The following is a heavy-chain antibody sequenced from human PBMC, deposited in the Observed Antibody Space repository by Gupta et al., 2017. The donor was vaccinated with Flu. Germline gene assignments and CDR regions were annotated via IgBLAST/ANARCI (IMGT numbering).Heavy chain of an antibody. J-gene: IGHJ4*02. CDR3: TRDRHTEGGYSYGLFDY. CDR2: IRSKAYGGTT. CDR1: GFTFGDYA. V-gene: IGHV3-49*04. D-gene: IGHD5-18*01. Sequence: EVQLVESGGGLVQPGRSLRLSCTASGFTFGDYAMSWVRQAPGKGLEWVGFIRSKAYGGTTEYAASVRGRFTISRDDSKSIAYLQMNSLKTEDTAVYYCTRDRHTEGGYSYGLFDYWGQGTLVTVSS.